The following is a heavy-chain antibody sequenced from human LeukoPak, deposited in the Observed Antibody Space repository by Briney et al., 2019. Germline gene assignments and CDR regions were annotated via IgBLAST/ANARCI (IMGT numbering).Heavy chain of an antibody. CDR1: GFTFSNYW. V-gene: IGHV3-7*04. Sequence: PGGSLRLSCAGSGFTFSNYWMNWVRQAPGKGLEWVANIKQDGSEKYYVDSVKGRFTISRDNAKNSLYLQMNSLRAEDTAIYYCARDPYSNGWPEYFQHWGQGTLVTVSS. D-gene: IGHD6-25*01. J-gene: IGHJ1*01. CDR2: IKQDGSEK. CDR3: ARDPYSNGWPEYFQH.